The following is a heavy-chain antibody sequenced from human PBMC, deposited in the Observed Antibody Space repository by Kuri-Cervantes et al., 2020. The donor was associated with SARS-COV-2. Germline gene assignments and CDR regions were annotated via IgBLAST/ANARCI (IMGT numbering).Heavy chain of an antibody. V-gene: IGHV4-59*12. J-gene: IGHJ5*02. Sequence: GSLRLSCSVSGGSLSPYYWSWIRQPPGKGLEWIGYIYYSGSTNYNPSLKSRVTISVDTSKNQFSLKLSSVTAADTAVYYCARRICSSTSCYYYNWFDPWGQGTLVTVSS. D-gene: IGHD2-2*01. CDR2: IYYSGST. CDR1: GGSLSPYY. CDR3: ARRICSSTSCYYYNWFDP.